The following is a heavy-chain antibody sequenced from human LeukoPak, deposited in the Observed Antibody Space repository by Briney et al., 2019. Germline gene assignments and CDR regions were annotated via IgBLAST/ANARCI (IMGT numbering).Heavy chain of an antibody. J-gene: IGHJ4*02. D-gene: IGHD2-2*01. CDR1: GYTFTDYY. Sequence: ASVKVSCKASGYTFTDYYIHWVRQAPGQGLEWMGWIIPNSGDTSYAQKFQGRVTMTRDTSISTAYMELTSLRYDDAAVYYCARSACSRTTCPDYWGQGTLVTISS. CDR2: IIPNSGDT. V-gene: IGHV1-2*02. CDR3: ARSACSRTTCPDY.